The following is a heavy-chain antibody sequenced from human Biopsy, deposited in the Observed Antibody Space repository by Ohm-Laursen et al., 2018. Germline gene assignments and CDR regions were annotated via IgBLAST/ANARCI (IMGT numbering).Heavy chain of an antibody. J-gene: IGHJ2*01. CDR1: GYTFTDSY. Sequence: ASVKVSCNASGYTFTDSYMHWVRQAPGQGLEWMGWINPNSGGTNYAQKFQGRVTMTRDTSMSTAYMELNRLRSDDTAVYYCARGGLNDWYFDLWGRGTLVTVSS. CDR2: INPNSGGT. V-gene: IGHV1-2*02. D-gene: IGHD1-26*01. CDR3: ARGGLNDWYFDL.